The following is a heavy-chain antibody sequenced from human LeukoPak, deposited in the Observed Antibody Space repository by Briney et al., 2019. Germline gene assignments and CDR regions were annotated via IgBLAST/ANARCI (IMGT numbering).Heavy chain of an antibody. D-gene: IGHD3-3*01. CDR3: ARGTTIFGVVITDY. Sequence: GGSLRLSCAASGFTFSSYSMNWVRQAPGKGLEWVSSISSSSSYIYYADSVKGRFTISRDNAKNSLYLQMNSLSAEDTAVYYCARGTTIFGVVITDYWGQGTLVTVSS. J-gene: IGHJ4*02. V-gene: IGHV3-21*01. CDR2: ISSSSSYI. CDR1: GFTFSSYS.